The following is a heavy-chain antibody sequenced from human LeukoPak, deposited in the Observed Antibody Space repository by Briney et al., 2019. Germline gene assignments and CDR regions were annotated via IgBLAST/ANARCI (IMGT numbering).Heavy chain of an antibody. Sequence: ASVKVSCKASGYTFTGYFMHWVRQAPGQGLEWTGSINPNSGGTHYAQKFQGRVTMTRDTSISTAYMELSRLRSDDTAVYYCARGDIVATIIAGAPPRLHYYYYYMDVWGKGTTVTVSS. V-gene: IGHV1-2*02. D-gene: IGHD5-12*01. J-gene: IGHJ6*03. CDR3: ARGDIVATIIAGAPPRLHYYYYYMDV. CDR1: GYTFTGYF. CDR2: INPNSGGT.